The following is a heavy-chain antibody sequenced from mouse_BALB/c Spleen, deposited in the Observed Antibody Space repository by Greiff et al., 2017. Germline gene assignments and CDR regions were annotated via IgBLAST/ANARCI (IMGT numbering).Heavy chain of an antibody. CDR1: GFTFSSYT. V-gene: IGHV5-12-2*01. Sequence: EVMLVESGGGLVQPGGSLKLSCAASGFTFSSYTMSWVRQTPEKRLEWVAYISNGGGSTYYPDTVKGRFTISRDNAKNTLYLQMSSLKSEDTAMYYCARHGGNYPYAMDYWGQGTSVTVSS. CDR2: ISNGGGST. J-gene: IGHJ4*01. D-gene: IGHD2-1*01. CDR3: ARHGGNYPYAMDY.